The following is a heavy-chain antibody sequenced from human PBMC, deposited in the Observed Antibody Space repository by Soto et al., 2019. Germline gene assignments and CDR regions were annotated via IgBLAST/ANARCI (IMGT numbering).Heavy chain of an antibody. V-gene: IGHV3-13*04. J-gene: IGHJ6*02. CDR3: ARGEYCSGGSCYDGGMDV. Sequence: EVQLVESGGGLVQPGGSLRLSCAASGFTFSSYDMHWVRQATGKGLEWVSAIGTAGDTYYPGSVKGRFTISRENAKNSXXLQMNSLRAGDTAVYYCARGEYCSGGSCYDGGMDVWGQGTTVTVSS. D-gene: IGHD2-15*01. CDR2: IGTAGDT. CDR1: GFTFSSYD.